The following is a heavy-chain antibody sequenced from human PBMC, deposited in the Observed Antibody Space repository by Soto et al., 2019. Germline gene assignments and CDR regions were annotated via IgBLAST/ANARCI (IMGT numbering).Heavy chain of an antibody. CDR2: TYYRSKWYN. Sequence: PSQTLSLTCAISGYSVPRNSAAWNWIRQSPSRGLEWLGRTYYRSKWYNDYAVSVKSRITINPDTSKNQFSLQLNSVTPEDTAVYYCARGWRNIAARWFDPWGQGTLVTVSS. CDR3: ARGWRNIAARWFDP. D-gene: IGHD6-6*01. CDR1: GYSVPRNSAA. V-gene: IGHV6-1*01. J-gene: IGHJ5*02.